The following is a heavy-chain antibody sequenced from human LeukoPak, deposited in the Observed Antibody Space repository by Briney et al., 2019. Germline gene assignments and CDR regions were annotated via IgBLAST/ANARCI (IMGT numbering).Heavy chain of an antibody. D-gene: IGHD3-22*01. Sequence: PSETLSLTCTVSGGSISSGSYYWSWIRQPAGKGLEWIGRIYTSGSTSYNPSLKSRVTISVDTSKNQFSLKLSSVTAADTAVYYCAREGLYYYDTHGHWYFDLWGRGTLVTVSS. V-gene: IGHV4-61*02. CDR2: IYTSGST. CDR3: AREGLYYYDTHGHWYFDL. CDR1: GGSISSGSYY. J-gene: IGHJ2*01.